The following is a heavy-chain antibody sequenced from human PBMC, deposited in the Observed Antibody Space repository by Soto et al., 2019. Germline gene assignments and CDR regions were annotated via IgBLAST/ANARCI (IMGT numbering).Heavy chain of an antibody. V-gene: IGHV3-23*01. CDR2: ISGSGGST. CDR3: AKPTLFGYSSPFDP. CDR1: GFTLSNYV. Sequence: GGSLRLSCAASGFTLSNYVMSWVRQVPGKGLEWVSAISGSGGSTYYADSVKGRFTISRDNSKNTLYLQMNSLRDEDTAIYFCAKPTLFGYSSPFDPWGQGTLVTVSS. J-gene: IGHJ5*02. D-gene: IGHD6-13*01.